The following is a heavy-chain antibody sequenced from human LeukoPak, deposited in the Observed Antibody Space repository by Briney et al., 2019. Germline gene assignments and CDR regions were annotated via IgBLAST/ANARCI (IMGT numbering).Heavy chain of an antibody. V-gene: IGHV1-2*02. D-gene: IGHD3-22*01. Sequence: ASVKVSCKASGYTFTGYYMHWVRRAPGQGLEWMGWINPNSGGTNYAQKFQGRVTMTRDTSISTAYMELSRLRSDDTAVYYCARATYSSSGPFDPWGQGTLVTVSS. CDR1: GYTFTGYY. CDR3: ARATYSSSGPFDP. CDR2: INPNSGGT. J-gene: IGHJ5*02.